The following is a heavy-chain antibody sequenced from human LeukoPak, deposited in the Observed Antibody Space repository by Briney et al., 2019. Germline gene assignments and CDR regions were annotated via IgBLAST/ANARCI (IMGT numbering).Heavy chain of an antibody. V-gene: IGHV3-30*04. Sequence: GRSLSLYCAATGLTFIIYVMRWVRQAPGKGLEWVAVISKDGCNKYYAASVKGRFIISRDNSKNTLYLQMTSLRAEDTAVYYCARDAPGIAVAGHFDCWGQGTLVTVSS. CDR3: ARDAPGIAVAGHFDC. J-gene: IGHJ4*02. D-gene: IGHD6-19*01. CDR1: GLTFIIYV. CDR2: ISKDGCNK.